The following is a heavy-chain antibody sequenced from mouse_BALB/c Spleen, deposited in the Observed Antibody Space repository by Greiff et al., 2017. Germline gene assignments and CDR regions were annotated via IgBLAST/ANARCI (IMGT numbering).Heavy chain of an antibody. J-gene: IGHJ3*01. V-gene: IGHV5-6-5*01. D-gene: IGHD2-4*01. Sequence: EVMLVESGGGLVKPGGSLKLSCAASGFTFSSYAMSWVRQTPEKRLEWVASISSGGSTYYPDSVKGRFTISRDNARNILYLQMSSLRSEDTAMYYCARGGDYDYDGEFAYWGQGTLVTVSA. CDR3: ARGGDYDYDGEFAY. CDR1: GFTFSSYA. CDR2: ISSGGST.